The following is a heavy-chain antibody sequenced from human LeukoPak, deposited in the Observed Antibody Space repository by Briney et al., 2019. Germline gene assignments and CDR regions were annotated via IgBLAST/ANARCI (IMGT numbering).Heavy chain of an antibody. Sequence: SETLSLTCAVYGGSFSGYYWSWIRQPPGKGLEWIGEINRSGSTNYNPSLKSRVTISVDTSKNQFSLKLSSVTAADTAVYYCARGWRYYYGSGSYSPFDYWGQGTLVTVSS. V-gene: IGHV4-34*01. CDR1: GGSFSGYY. D-gene: IGHD3-10*01. CDR3: ARGWRYYYGSGSYSPFDY. J-gene: IGHJ4*02. CDR2: INRSGST.